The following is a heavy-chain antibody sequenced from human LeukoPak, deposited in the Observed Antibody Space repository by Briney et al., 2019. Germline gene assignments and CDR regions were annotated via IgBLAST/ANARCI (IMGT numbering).Heavy chain of an antibody. CDR2: MNPNSGNT. J-gene: IGHJ4*02. CDR3: ARAPSAYYDILTGYYKRGFFDY. V-gene: IGHV1-8*01. CDR1: GYTFTSYD. Sequence: ASVKVSCKASGYTFTSYDINWVRQATGQGLEWMGWMNPNSGNTGYAQKFQGRVTMTRNTSISTAYMELCSLRSEDTAVYYCARAPSAYYDILTGYYKRGFFDYWGQGTLVTVSS. D-gene: IGHD3-9*01.